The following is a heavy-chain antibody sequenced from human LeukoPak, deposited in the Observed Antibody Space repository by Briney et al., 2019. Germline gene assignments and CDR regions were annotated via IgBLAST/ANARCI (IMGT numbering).Heavy chain of an antibody. V-gene: IGHV3-64D*06. Sequence: GSLRLSCSASGFTFSSYAMHWVRQAPGKGLEHVSAISSNGGSTYYADSVKGRFTISRDNSKNTLYLQMSSLRAEDTAVYYCGTAPWDCSSTSCYAPLSGGQGTLVTVSS. CDR3: GTAPWDCSSTSCYAPLS. CDR1: GFTFSSYA. J-gene: IGHJ4*02. CDR2: ISSNGGST. D-gene: IGHD2-2*01.